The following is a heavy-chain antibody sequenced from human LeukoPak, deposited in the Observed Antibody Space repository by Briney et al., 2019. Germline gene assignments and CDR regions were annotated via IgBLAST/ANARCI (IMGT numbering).Heavy chain of an antibody. CDR3: AKWRHDYGDYVDLDAFDI. CDR2: ISSSSSTI. V-gene: IGHV3-48*04. Sequence: GGSLRLSCAASGFTFSSYSMNWVRQAPGKGLEWVSYISSSSSTIYYADSVKGRFTISRDNAKNSLYLQMNSLRAEDTAVYYCAKWRHDYGDYVDLDAFDIWGQGTMVTVSS. CDR1: GFTFSSYS. D-gene: IGHD4-17*01. J-gene: IGHJ3*02.